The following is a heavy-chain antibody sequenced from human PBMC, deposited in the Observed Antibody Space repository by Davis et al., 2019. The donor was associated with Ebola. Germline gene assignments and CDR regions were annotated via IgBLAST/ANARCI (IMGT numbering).Heavy chain of an antibody. V-gene: IGHV3-30*02. J-gene: IGHJ4*02. CDR3: ARGTAMAN. CDR1: GFTFRTYG. Sequence: GESLKISCAATGFTFRTYGMHWVRQAPGKGLEWVAFIGYDGYTRYYEASVKGRFTISRDNDKNILYLEMDSPRPEDTAVYYCARGTAMANWGQGTLVTVSS. CDR2: IGYDGYTR. D-gene: IGHD5-18*01.